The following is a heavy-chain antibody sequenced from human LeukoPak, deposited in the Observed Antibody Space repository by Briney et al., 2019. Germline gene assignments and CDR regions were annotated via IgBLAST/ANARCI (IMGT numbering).Heavy chain of an antibody. V-gene: IGHV1-46*01. D-gene: IGHD2-2*01. Sequence: GASVKVSFNSSGYTFTSYYMHWLRQAPGQGLEWMGIINPSGGSTSYAQKFQGRVTMTRDMSTSTVYMELSSLRSEATAVYYCARDRGSSCFYDAFDIWGQGTMVTVSS. CDR3: ARDRGSSCFYDAFDI. CDR2: INPSGGST. CDR1: GYTFTSYY. J-gene: IGHJ3*02.